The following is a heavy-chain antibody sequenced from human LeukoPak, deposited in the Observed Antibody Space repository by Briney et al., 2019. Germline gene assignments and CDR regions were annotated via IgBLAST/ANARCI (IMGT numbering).Heavy chain of an antibody. V-gene: IGHV1-24*01. J-gene: IGHJ1*01. CDR1: GYTLTELS. CDR3: ARVPLDDASRHYYPH. Sequence: ASVKVSCKVSGYTLTELSMHWVRQAPGKGLEWMGGFDPEDGETIYAQKFQGRVTMTEDTSTDTAYMELSSLRSEDTAVYYCARVPLDDASRHYYPHWGQGTLVTVSS. D-gene: IGHD3-10*01. CDR2: FDPEDGET.